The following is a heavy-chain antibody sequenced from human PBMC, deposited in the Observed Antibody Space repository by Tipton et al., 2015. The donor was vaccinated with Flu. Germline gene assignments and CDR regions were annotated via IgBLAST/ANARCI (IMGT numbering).Heavy chain of an antibody. D-gene: IGHD1-26*01. CDR1: GASITSSYA. CDR3: ALGATGGIDY. CDR2: IYYSGST. V-gene: IGHV4-39*07. Sequence: LRLSCTVSGASITSSYAWGWIRQPPGRGLEWIGSIYYSGSTYYNPSLKSRVTMSVDTSKNQFSLKLSSVTAADTAAYYCALGATGGIDYWGQGTLVTVSS. J-gene: IGHJ4*02.